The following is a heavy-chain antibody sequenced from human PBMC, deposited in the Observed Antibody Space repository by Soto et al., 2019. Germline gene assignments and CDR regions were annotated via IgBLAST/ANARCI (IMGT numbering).Heavy chain of an antibody. J-gene: IGHJ4*02. CDR2: ISGRGDRT. V-gene: IGHV3-23*01. CDR3: AKSPIRRSEAPWHY. CDR1: GFTFSSDA. Sequence: PGGSLRLSCAATGFTFSSDAMNWVRQTPGKGLEWVSGISGRGDRTYYADSVKGRFTISRDNSKNTLFLQMNSLRVEDTALYYCAKSPIRRSEAPWHYWGQGXLRTVSS.